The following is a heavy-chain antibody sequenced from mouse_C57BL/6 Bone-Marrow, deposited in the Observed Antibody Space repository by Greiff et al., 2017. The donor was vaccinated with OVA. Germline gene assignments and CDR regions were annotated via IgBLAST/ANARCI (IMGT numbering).Heavy chain of an antibody. D-gene: IGHD1-1*01. CDR1: GYTFTDYE. V-gene: IGHV1-15*01. J-gene: IGHJ2*01. CDR3: TRPDYYGSSYEDY. Sequence: VQLVESGAELVRPGASVTLSCKASGYTFTDYEMHWVKQTPVHGLEWIGAIDPETGGTAYNQKFKGKAILTADKSSSTASLELLSLTSEDSDVYECTRPDYYGSSYEDYWGQGTTLTVSS. CDR2: IDPETGGT.